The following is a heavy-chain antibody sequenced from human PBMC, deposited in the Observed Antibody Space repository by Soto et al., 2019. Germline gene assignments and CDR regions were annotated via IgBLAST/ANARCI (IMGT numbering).Heavy chain of an antibody. J-gene: IGHJ3*02. V-gene: IGHV3-23*01. Sequence: PGGSLRLSCAASGFTFSSYAMIWVHQAPGKWLESVSVISGSGGSTYYADSVKGRFTISRDNSKNTLYLQMNSLRAEDTAVYYCAKDFPLTYYYDSSALFDAFDIWGQGTMVTVSS. D-gene: IGHD3-22*01. CDR1: GFTFSSYA. CDR3: AKDFPLTYYYDSSALFDAFDI. CDR2: ISGSGGST.